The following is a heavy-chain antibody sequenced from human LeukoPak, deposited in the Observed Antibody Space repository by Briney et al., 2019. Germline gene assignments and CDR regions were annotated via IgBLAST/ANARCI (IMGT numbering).Heavy chain of an antibody. Sequence: PSETLSLTCTVSGGSISSSSYYWGWIRQPPGKGLEWIGSIYYSGSTYYNPSLKSRVTISVDTSKNQFSLKLSSATAADTAVYYCARGRASNAARGRYYYYYYMDVWGKGTTVTVSS. CDR1: GGSISSSSYY. D-gene: IGHD6-6*01. V-gene: IGHV4-39*01. CDR2: IYYSGST. J-gene: IGHJ6*03. CDR3: ARGRASNAARGRYYYYYYMDV.